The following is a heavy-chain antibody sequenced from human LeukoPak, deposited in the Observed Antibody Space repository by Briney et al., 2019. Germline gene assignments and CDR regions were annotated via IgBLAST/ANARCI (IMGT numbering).Heavy chain of an antibody. CDR1: GYTFSGFY. V-gene: IGHV1-2*02. CDR2: INPNSGVT. D-gene: IGHD4-23*01. J-gene: IGHJ1*01. Sequence: GSSVKVSCKASGYTFSGFYMNWLRQAPGQGPEWMGWINPNSGVTNYAQKFQGRVTMTRDTSITTAYMELSRLTSDDTAVYYCARDKAVTTEVTQHFQHWGQGTLVTVSS. CDR3: ARDKAVTTEVTQHFQH.